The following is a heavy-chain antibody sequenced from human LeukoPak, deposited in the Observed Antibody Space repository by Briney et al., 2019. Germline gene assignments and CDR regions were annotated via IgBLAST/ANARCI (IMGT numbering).Heavy chain of an antibody. D-gene: IGHD1-26*01. CDR3: AREGAGGFDY. CDR2: INHSGST. V-gene: IGHV4-34*01. J-gene: IGHJ4*02. CDR1: GGSFSGYY. Sequence: SETLSLTCAVYGGSFSGYYWSWIRQPPGKGLEWIGEINHSGSTNYNPSLKSRVTISVDTSKNQFSLKLSSVTAADTAVYYCAREGAGGFDYWGQGTLSPSPQ.